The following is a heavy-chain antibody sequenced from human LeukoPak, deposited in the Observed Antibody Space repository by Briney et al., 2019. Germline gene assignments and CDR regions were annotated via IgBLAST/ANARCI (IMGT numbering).Heavy chain of an antibody. V-gene: IGHV3-23*01. J-gene: IGHJ4*02. D-gene: IGHD2-21*01. CDR2: LSGSGGST. Sequence: QPGGSLRLSCEASGFTFSSYAMSWVRQAPGKGLEWVSALSGSGGSTYYADSVKGRFTISRDNSKNTLYLQMNSLRAEDTAVYYCAKASIARGSIDYWGQGTLVTVSS. CDR1: GFTFSSYA. CDR3: AKASIARGSIDY.